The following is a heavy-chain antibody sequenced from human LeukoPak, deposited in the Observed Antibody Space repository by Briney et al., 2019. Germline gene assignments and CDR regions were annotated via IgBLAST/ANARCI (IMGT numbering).Heavy chain of an antibody. Sequence: GGSLRLSCAASGFTFSSYAMSWVRQAPGKGLEWVSGISGSGGSTYYADSVKGRFTISRDNSKSTLYLQMNSLRTEDTAVYYCAKDRHAPGRYCSSTICFPFDPWGQGTLVTVSS. CDR3: AKDRHAPGRYCSSTICFPFDP. CDR1: GFTFSSYA. D-gene: IGHD2-2*01. V-gene: IGHV3-23*01. J-gene: IGHJ5*02. CDR2: ISGSGGST.